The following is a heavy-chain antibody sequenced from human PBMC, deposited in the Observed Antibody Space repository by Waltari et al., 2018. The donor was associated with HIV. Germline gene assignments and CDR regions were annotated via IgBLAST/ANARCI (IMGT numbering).Heavy chain of an antibody. CDR2: SNPNSGGT. CDR1: GYTFTGYY. D-gene: IGHD1-1*01. Sequence: QVQLVQSGAEVKKPGASVKVSCKASGYTFTGYYMHWVRQAPGQGLEWMGRSNPNSGGTNDAQKFQGRVTRTRDTSISTAYMELSRLRSDDTAVYYCAREAPLEPRVYFDYWGQGTLVTVSS. CDR3: AREAPLEPRVYFDY. V-gene: IGHV1-2*06. J-gene: IGHJ4*02.